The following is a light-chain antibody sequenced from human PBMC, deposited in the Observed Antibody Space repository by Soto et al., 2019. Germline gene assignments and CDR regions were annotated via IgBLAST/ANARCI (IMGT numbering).Light chain of an antibody. Sequence: DIQMTQSPPTLSASVGDRVTITCRASQSIRHYLAWYQQMPGKAPKLLIYGASTLQSGVPSRFSGSGSGTEFTLTISNPQPDDFGTYFCQHHNSYSQTFGQGTKVDIK. CDR2: GAS. CDR1: QSIRHY. V-gene: IGKV1-5*01. CDR3: QHHNSYSQT. J-gene: IGKJ1*01.